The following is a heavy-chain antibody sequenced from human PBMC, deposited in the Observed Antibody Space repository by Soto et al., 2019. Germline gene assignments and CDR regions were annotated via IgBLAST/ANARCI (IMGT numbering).Heavy chain of an antibody. Sequence: QVQLVECGGGVVQPGRSLRLACAASGFTLSSYGMHWVRQAPGKGLEWVAVISYDGSNKYYADSVKGRFTISRDNSKNTLYLQMNSLRAEDTAVYYCAPWFGAFDYWGQGTLVNVSS. V-gene: IGHV3-30*03. J-gene: IGHJ4*02. CDR2: ISYDGSNK. D-gene: IGHD3-10*01. CDR1: GFTLSSYG. CDR3: APWFGAFDY.